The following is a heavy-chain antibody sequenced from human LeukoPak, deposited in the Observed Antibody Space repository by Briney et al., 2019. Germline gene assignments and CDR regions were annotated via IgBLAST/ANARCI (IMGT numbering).Heavy chain of an antibody. Sequence: PGGSLRLSCAASGLTLNYDWMTWVRQAPGQGLEWVGRIKSISDGGTRDYAATVKGRFTMSRDDSRNTVYLQMSSLKTEDTAVYYCARDRYCASSTCPGAFDLWGQGTVVTVSS. CDR1: GLTLNYDW. V-gene: IGHV3-15*01. CDR3: ARDRYCASSTCPGAFDL. J-gene: IGHJ3*01. CDR2: IKSISDGGTR. D-gene: IGHD2-2*01.